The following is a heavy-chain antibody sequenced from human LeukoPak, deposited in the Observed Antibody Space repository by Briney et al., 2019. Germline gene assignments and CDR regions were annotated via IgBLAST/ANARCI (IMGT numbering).Heavy chain of an antibody. Sequence: PGGSLRLSCAASGFTFSNAWMSWVRQAPGKGLEWVSVISADSAATFYADSVKGRFTISRDNGRNTVFLQMSSLRAEDTALYYCARKSASGNYPLDYWGQGTLVTVSS. CDR3: ARKSASGNYPLDY. J-gene: IGHJ4*02. V-gene: IGHV3-23*01. CDR1: GFTFSNAW. CDR2: ISADSAAT. D-gene: IGHD3-10*01.